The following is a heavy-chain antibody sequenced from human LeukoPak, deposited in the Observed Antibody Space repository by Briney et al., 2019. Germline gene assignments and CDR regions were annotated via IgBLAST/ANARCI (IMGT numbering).Heavy chain of an antibody. CDR3: ARDYYGIDY. D-gene: IGHD3-22*01. J-gene: IGHJ4*02. V-gene: IGHV3-74*01. CDR2: VNNDGSDT. CDR1: GFTLSSFW. Sequence: GGSLRLSCAASGFTLSSFWMQWVRQTPEKGLVWVPRVNNDGSDTNYADSVKGRFTISRDNAKNTLYLQMNSLRAEDTAVYYCARDYYGIDYWGQGTLVTVSS.